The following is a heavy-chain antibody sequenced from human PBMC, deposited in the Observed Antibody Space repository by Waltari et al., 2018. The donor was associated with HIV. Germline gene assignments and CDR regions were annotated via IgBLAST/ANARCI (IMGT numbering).Heavy chain of an antibody. CDR2: MNPNSGNT. V-gene: IGHV1-8*01. CDR1: GSTFTSNA. CDR3: ARAQLGIPDY. Sequence: VQLVQSGAEVKKPGASVTVSCQPPGSTFTSNAINSVRQATGQGLEWMGWMNPNSGNTGYAQKFQGRVTMTRNTSISTAYMELSSLRSEDTAVYYCARAQLGIPDYWGQGTLVTVSS. J-gene: IGHJ4*02. D-gene: IGHD7-27*01.